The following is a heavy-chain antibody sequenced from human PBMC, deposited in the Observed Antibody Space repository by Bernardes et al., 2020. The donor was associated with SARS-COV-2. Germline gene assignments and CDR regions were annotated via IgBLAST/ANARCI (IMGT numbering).Heavy chain of an antibody. CDR3: AREGITMVRGVRSWFDP. J-gene: IGHJ5*02. D-gene: IGHD3-10*01. CDR2: INPNSGGT. V-gene: IGHV1-2*02. Sequence: ASVKVSCKASGSTFTGYYMRWVRHAPGQGLEWLGWINPNSGGTNYAQKFQGRVTMTRYTSISTAYMEVSRLRSDDTAVYYGAREGITMVRGVRSWFDPWGQGTLVTVSS. CDR1: GSTFTGYY.